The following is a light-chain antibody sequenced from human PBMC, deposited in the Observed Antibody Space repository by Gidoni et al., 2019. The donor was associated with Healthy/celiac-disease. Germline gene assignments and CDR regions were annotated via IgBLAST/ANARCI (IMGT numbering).Light chain of an antibody. CDR2: GAS. CDR1: QSVSSSY. Sequence: EIVLTQSPGTLSLSPGERATLSCRASQSVSSSYLAWYQQKPGQAPRLLIYGASSRATGLPGRFSGSGSGTDFTLTISRLEPEDFAVYYCQQYGSSPVTFGGGTKVEIK. J-gene: IGKJ4*01. V-gene: IGKV3-20*01. CDR3: QQYGSSPVT.